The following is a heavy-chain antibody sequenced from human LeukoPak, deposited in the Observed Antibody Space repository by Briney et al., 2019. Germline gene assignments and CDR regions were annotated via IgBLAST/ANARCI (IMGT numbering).Heavy chain of an antibody. V-gene: IGHV3-7*05. J-gene: IGHJ4*02. CDR1: GFSFSDSW. D-gene: IGHD2/OR15-2a*01. CDR3: TSSIDHYCRY. Sequence: GGSLRLSCAASGFSFSDSWMTWVRQTPGKGLQWVASIHQDAGEKQYLDSVRGRFTISRDNARNSLYLQMNSLRVEDTAVYYCTSSIDHYCRYWGQGTPVTVSS. CDR2: IHQDAGEK.